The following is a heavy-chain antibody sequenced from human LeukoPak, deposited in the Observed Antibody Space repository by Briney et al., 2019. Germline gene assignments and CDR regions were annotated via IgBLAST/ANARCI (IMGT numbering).Heavy chain of an antibody. Sequence: GGSLRLSCAAPGFSFSDSPIHWVRQASGKGLEWVGRIRSKDQNSATAYAESVKGRFTISRDDSKNMAYLQMNSLRIEDTAVYYCAKVVDRLISFGEFEYWGQGTLVTVSS. CDR2: IRSKDQNSAT. CDR1: GFSFSDSP. D-gene: IGHD3-10*01. J-gene: IGHJ4*02. V-gene: IGHV3-73*01. CDR3: AKVVDRLISFGEFEY.